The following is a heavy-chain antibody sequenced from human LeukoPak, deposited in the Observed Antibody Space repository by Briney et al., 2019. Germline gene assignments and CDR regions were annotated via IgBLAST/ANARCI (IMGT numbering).Heavy chain of an antibody. CDR3: ARVSPDPYYYDSSGYGAFDI. J-gene: IGHJ3*02. V-gene: IGHV4-31*03. D-gene: IGHD3-22*01. CDR2: IYYSGST. CDR1: GGSISSGGYY. Sequence: SETLSLTCTVSGGSISSGGYYWSWIRQHPGKGLEWIGYIYYSGSTYYNPSLKSRVTISVDTSKNQFPLKLSSVTAADTAVYYCARVSPDPYYYDSSGYGAFDIWGQGTMVTVSS.